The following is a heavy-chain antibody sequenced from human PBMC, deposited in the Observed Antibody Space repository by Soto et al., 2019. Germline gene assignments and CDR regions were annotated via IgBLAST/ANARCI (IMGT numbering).Heavy chain of an antibody. Sequence: QVQLVQSGAEVKKPGSSVKVSCKASGGTFSSYAISWVRQAPGHGLEWMGGIIPSFGTANYAQKFQGRVRLTADESSSTAYMVLSSLRSEDTAVYYCARQVPAVSYFSGMDVWGQGTTVTVSS. CDR1: GGTFSSYA. CDR2: IIPSFGTA. CDR3: ARQVPAVSYFSGMDV. V-gene: IGHV1-69*12. D-gene: IGHD2-2*01. J-gene: IGHJ6*02.